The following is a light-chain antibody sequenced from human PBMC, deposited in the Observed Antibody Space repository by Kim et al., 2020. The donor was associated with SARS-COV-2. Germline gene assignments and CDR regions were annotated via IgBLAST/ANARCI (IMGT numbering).Light chain of an antibody. J-gene: IGKJ4*01. CDR1: QSISTY. V-gene: IGKV1-39*01. Sequence: ASVGDRVTITCRASQSISTYLNWYQQKPGKAPKLLFYAASSLQSGVPSRFSGSGSGTDFTLTISSLQPEDFATYYCQQSYSIPFTFGGGTKVDIK. CDR3: QQSYSIPFT. CDR2: AAS.